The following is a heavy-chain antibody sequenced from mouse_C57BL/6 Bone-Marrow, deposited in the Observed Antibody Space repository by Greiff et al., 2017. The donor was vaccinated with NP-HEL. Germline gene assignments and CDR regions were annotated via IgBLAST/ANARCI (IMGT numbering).Heavy chain of an antibody. D-gene: IGHD1-1*01. CDR3: ARGGGYYY. V-gene: IGHV5-4*03. CDR2: ISDGGSYT. J-gene: IGHJ2*01. Sequence: EVKLVESGGGLVKPGGSAKLSCAASGFTFSSYAMSWVRQTPEQRLEWVATISDGGSYTYYPDNVKGRFTSSRDNAKNNLYLQSSHRKSEDTAMYDCARGGGYYYWGQGTTLTVSS. CDR1: GFTFSSYA.